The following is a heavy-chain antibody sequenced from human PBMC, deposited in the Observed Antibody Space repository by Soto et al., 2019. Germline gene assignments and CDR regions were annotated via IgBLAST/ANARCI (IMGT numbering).Heavy chain of an antibody. CDR1: GGSISSYY. V-gene: IGHV4-59*08. D-gene: IGHD3-10*01. CDR2: IYYSGST. Sequence: SETLSLTCTVSGGSISSYYWSWIRQPPGKGLEWIGYIYYSGSTNYNPSLKSRVTISVDTSKNQFSLKLNSMTAADTAVYYCARAPRGNYGYPSYFDYWGQGTLVTVSS. CDR3: ARAPRGNYGYPSYFDY. J-gene: IGHJ4*02.